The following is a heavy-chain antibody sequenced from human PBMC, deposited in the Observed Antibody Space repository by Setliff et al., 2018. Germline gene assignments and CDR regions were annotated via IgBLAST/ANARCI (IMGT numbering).Heavy chain of an antibody. J-gene: IGHJ4*02. CDR2: IHAGSSNT. V-gene: IGHV1-3*01. CDR1: GYTFSSNA. D-gene: IGHD2-15*01. Sequence: PSVKVSCKASGYTFSSNAFHWVRQAPGQRLEWLGWIHAGSSNTIYSQKLQGRLTITRDTSATTAYMELNSLTSEDTAVYYCARMSTGGPYYDHWGQGTLVTVSS. CDR3: ARMSTGGPYYDH.